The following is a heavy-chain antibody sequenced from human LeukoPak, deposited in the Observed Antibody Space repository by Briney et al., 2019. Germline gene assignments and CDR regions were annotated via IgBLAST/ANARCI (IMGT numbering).Heavy chain of an antibody. CDR2: ISSSSSYI. Sequence: GGSLRLSCAASGFTFSSYSMNWVRQAPGKGLEWVSSISSSSSYIYYADSVKGRFTISRDNAKNSLYLQMNSLRAEDTAVYYCARLSIAVAGPIDYWGQGTLVTVSS. V-gene: IGHV3-21*01. D-gene: IGHD6-19*01. CDR1: GFTFSSYS. J-gene: IGHJ4*02. CDR3: ARLSIAVAGPIDY.